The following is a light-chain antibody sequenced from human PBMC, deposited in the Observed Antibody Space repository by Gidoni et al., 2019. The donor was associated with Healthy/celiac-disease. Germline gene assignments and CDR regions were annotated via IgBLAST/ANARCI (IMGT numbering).Light chain of an antibody. CDR2: EVS. V-gene: IGLV2-14*01. Sequence: QDALTQPAAVSGCPGQSITISCNGTSSDVGGYNYVSWYQQHTGKAPKLMIYEVSNRPSGVSNRFSGSKSGNTASLTISGLQAEDEAYYYCSSYTSSSTLVFGGGTKLTVL. CDR1: SSDVGGYNY. J-gene: IGLJ3*02. CDR3: SSYTSSSTLV.